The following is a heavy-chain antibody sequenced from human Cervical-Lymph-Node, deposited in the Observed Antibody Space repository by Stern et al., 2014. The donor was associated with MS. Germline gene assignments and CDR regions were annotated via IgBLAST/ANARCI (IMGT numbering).Heavy chain of an antibody. CDR3: ASAYSSSHYYFDY. V-gene: IGHV3-33*01. Sequence: VQLVESGGGVVQPGRSLRLSCAASGFSLSRYAMHWVRQAPGKGLEWVALIWYDGSNPYYADSVTGRFTISRDNFKNTLYLQMNSLRAEDTAVYYCASAYSSSHYYFDYWGQGTLVTVSS. D-gene: IGHD6-13*01. CDR2: IWYDGSNP. J-gene: IGHJ4*02. CDR1: GFSLSRYA.